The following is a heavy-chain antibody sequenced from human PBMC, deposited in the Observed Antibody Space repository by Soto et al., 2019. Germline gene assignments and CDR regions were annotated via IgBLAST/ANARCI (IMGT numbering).Heavy chain of an antibody. CDR1: GDVFRSYG. V-gene: IGHV1-69*01. CDR2: IIPISGTT. D-gene: IGHD2-8*01. J-gene: IGHJ6*02. Sequence: SVKVSCKASGDVFRSYGINWVRQAPGQGLEWMGGIIPISGTTNYAQKFQGRVAITADESTDPVYMELSRLRSEDTAVYFCARVRCFNGLCHTADYGMDVWGQGTTVTVSS. CDR3: ARVRCFNGLCHTADYGMDV.